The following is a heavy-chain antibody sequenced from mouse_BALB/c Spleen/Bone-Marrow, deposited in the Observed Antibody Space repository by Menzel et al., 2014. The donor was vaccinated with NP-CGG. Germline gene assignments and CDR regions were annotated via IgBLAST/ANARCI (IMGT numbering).Heavy chain of an antibody. CDR2: INPDSSTI. D-gene: IGHD1-2*01. Sequence: VQLQQSGGGLVQPGGSLKLSCAASGFDFSRYWMTWVRPAPGKGLEWIGEINPDSSTINYTPSLKDKFIISRDNAKNTLYLQMSKVRSEDTALYYCARPGYYGYQGVGGAGTTVTVSS. V-gene: IGHV4-1*02. J-gene: IGHJ1*01. CDR1: GFDFSRYW. CDR3: ARPGYYGYQGV.